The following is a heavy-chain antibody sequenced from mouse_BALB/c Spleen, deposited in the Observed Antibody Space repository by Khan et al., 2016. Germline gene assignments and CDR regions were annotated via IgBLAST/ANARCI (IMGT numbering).Heavy chain of an antibody. J-gene: IGHJ2*01. CDR2: INTNTGET. Sequence: QIQLVQSGPELKKPGATVKLSCKASGYTFTNFGITWVRQAPGKGLEWMDRINTNTGETTYADDFKGRFAFSLETSSSTVYLQINNPNNEYTITYYCQMGTTTGKVTWTHYWGQGTTLTVSS. CDR1: GYTFTNFG. V-gene: IGHV9-3-1*01. CDR3: QMGTTTGKVTWTHY. D-gene: IGHD2-3*01.